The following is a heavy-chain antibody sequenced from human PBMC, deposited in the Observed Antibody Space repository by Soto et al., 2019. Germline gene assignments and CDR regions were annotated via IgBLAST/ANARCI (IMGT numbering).Heavy chain of an antibody. CDR2: ISAYNGNT. J-gene: IGHJ6*03. CDR1: GYTFTSYG. Sequence: ASVKVSCKASGYTFTSYGISWVRQAPGQGLEWMGWISAYNGNTNYAQKLQGRVTMTTDTSTSTAYMELRSLRSDDTAVYYCARMRVGLYCSGGSCYPDYMDVWGKGTTVTVSS. V-gene: IGHV1-18*01. CDR3: ARMRVGLYCSGGSCYPDYMDV. D-gene: IGHD2-15*01.